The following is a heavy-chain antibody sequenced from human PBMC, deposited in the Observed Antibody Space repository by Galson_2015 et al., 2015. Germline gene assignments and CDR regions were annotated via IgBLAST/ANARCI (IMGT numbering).Heavy chain of an antibody. CDR3: AKARVGVAGTSDY. J-gene: IGHJ4*02. Sequence: SLRLSCAASGFSFSSYAINWVRQAPGKGLEWVSSVSGSGGSTYYADSVRGRFTISRDNSKNTLYLQMNSLRAEDTAVYYCAKARVGVAGTSDYWGQGTLVTVSS. V-gene: IGHV3-23*01. CDR1: GFSFSSYA. CDR2: VSGSGGST. D-gene: IGHD6-19*01.